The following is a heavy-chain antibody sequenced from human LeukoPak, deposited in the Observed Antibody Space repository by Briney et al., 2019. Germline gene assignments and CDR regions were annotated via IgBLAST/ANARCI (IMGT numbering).Heavy chain of an antibody. Sequence: GGSLRLSCAASGSTFSSYEMNWVRQAPGKGLEWVSYISSSGSTIYYADSVKGRFTISRDNAKNSLYLQMNSLRAEDTAVYYCARGMVYYDSSGYYGAFDIWGQGTMVTVSS. CDR1: GSTFSSYE. CDR3: ARGMVYYDSSGYYGAFDI. D-gene: IGHD3-22*01. V-gene: IGHV3-48*03. CDR2: ISSSGSTI. J-gene: IGHJ3*02.